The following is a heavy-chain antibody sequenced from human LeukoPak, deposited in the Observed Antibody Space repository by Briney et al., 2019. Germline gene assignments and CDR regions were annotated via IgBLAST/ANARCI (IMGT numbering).Heavy chain of an antibody. CDR1: GGSISSSSYY. Sequence: SETLSLTCTVSGGSISSSSYYWGWIRQPPGKGLEWIGSIYYSGITYYNPSLKSRVTISLDTSKNQFSLKLSSVTAADTAVYYCARHINYYDTSVYYPRRDDAFDIWGQGTMVTVSS. J-gene: IGHJ3*02. CDR2: IYYSGIT. CDR3: ARHINYYDTSVYYPRRDDAFDI. D-gene: IGHD3-22*01. V-gene: IGHV4-39*01.